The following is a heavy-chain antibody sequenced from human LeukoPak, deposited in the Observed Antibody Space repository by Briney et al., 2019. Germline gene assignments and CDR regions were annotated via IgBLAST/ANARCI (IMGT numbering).Heavy chain of an antibody. CDR2: INPSGGST. J-gene: IGHJ4*02. D-gene: IGHD3-10*01. V-gene: IGHV1-46*01. Sequence: ASVKVSCKASGYTFTSYYMHWVRQAPGQGLEWMGIINPSGGSTSYAQKFQGRVTMTRDTSASTVYMELSSLRSEDTAVYYCARAYGSGSYTLLFFDYWGQGTLVTVSS. CDR1: GYTFTSYY. CDR3: ARAYGSGSYTLLFFDY.